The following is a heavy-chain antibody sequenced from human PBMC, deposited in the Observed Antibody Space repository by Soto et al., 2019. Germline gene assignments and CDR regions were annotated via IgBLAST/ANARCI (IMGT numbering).Heavy chain of an antibody. CDR3: ATVSRWYYLDP. D-gene: IGHD2-15*01. CDR2: FDPEDGET. Sequence: GASVKVPCKVSGYTLTELSMHWVRQAPGKGLEWMGGFDPEDGETIYAQKFQGRVTMTEDTSTDTAYMELSSLRSEDTAVYYCATVSRWYYLDPWGQGTLVTLSS. V-gene: IGHV1-24*01. CDR1: GYTLTELS. J-gene: IGHJ5*02.